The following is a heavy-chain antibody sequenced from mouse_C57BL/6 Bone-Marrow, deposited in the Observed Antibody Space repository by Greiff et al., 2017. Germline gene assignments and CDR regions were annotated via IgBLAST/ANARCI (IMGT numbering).Heavy chain of an antibody. CDR3: ARDSSGLAWFAY. CDR2: IDPSDSYT. Sequence: VQLQQPGAELVMPGASVKLSCKASGYTFTSYWMHWVKQRPGQGLEWIGEIDPSDSYTNYNQKFKGKSTLTVDKSSSTAYMELSSLPSEDSAFYYCARDSSGLAWFAYWGQGTLVTVSA. D-gene: IGHD3-2*02. V-gene: IGHV1-69*01. J-gene: IGHJ3*01. CDR1: GYTFTSYW.